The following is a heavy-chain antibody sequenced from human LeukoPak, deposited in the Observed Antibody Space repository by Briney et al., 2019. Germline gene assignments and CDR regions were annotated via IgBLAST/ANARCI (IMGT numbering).Heavy chain of an antibody. CDR3: ARVMGQWLAYNYFDY. V-gene: IGHV1-18*01. Sequence: GASVKVSCKASGYTFTSYGISWVRQAPGQGLEWMGWISAYNGNTNYAQKLQGRVTMTTDTSTSTAYMELRSLRSDDTAVYYCARVMGQWLAYNYFDYWGQGTLVTVSS. CDR2: ISAYNGNT. D-gene: IGHD6-19*01. CDR1: GYTFTSYG. J-gene: IGHJ4*02.